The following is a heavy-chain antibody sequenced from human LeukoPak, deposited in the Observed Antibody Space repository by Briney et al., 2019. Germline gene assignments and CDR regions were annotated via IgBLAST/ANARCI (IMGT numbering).Heavy chain of an antibody. CDR2: IYYSGST. J-gene: IGHJ5*02. D-gene: IGHD6-13*01. CDR1: GGSISGYY. CDR3: ARVVVAAAGWFDP. V-gene: IGHV4-59*01. Sequence: SETLSLTCTVSGGSISGYYWSWIRQPPGKGLEWIGYIYYSGSTNYNPSLKSRVTISVDTSKNQFSLKLSSVTAADTAVYYCARVVVAAAGWFDPWGQGTLVTVSS.